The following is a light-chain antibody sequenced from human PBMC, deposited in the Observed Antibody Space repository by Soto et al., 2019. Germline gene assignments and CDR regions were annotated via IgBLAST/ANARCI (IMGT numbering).Light chain of an antibody. CDR3: SSYTDSSNYV. V-gene: IGLV2-14*01. CDR1: SSDIGRYDY. Sequence: QSALTQPASVSGSPGQSITISCTGTSSDIGRYDYVSWYQQFPGKAPKLMIYQVTNRPSGVSNRFSGSRSGNTASLTISGLQAEDEADYYCSSYTDSSNYVFGTGTQLTVL. J-gene: IGLJ1*01. CDR2: QVT.